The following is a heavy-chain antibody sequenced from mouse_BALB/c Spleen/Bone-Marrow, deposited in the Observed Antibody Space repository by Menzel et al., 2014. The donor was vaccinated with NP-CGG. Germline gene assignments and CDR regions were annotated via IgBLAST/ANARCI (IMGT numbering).Heavy chain of an antibody. D-gene: IGHD1-1*01. Sequence: VQLQQSGAELVRPGASVKLSCKASGYTFTSYWINWVKQRPGQGLEWIGNIYPSDSYTNYNQKFKDKATLTVDKSSSTAYMQLSSPTSEDSVVYYCTREGYSGSSYVDYWGQGTTLTVSS. CDR3: TREGYSGSSYVDY. V-gene: IGHV1-69*02. CDR2: IYPSDSYT. J-gene: IGHJ2*01. CDR1: GYTFTSYW.